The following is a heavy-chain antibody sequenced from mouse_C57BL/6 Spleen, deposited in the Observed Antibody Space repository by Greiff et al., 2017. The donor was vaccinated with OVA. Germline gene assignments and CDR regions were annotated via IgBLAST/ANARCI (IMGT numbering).Heavy chain of an antibody. CDR3: ARVFDYDGYYFDG. V-gene: IGHV14-3*01. D-gene: IGHD2-4*01. Sequence: SVAELVRPGASVKLSCTASGYNIKNTYMHWVKQRPEQGLEWIGRIDPANGSTKYAPKFHGKATITVDKSSNTAYLQLSSLTSEDSAMYYGARVFDYDGYYFDGWGKGTTLTVSA. CDR1: GYNIKNTY. CDR2: IDPANGST. J-gene: IGHJ2*01.